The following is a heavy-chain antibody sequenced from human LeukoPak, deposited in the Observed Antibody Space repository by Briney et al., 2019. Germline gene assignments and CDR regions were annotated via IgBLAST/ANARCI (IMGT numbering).Heavy chain of an antibody. J-gene: IGHJ4*02. CDR1: GYAFTTYF. V-gene: IGHV1-46*01. D-gene: IGHD5-12*01. CDR2: INPSDGTT. CDR3: ARDDAVPSGYDYRTLDY. Sequence: ASVKVSCKASGYAFTTYFIHWVRQAPGQGLEWMGVINPSDGTTSYAQEFQGRVTVTRDTSTSTVYMELSSLRSEDTAVYYCARDDAVPSGYDYRTLDYWGQGTLVTVSS.